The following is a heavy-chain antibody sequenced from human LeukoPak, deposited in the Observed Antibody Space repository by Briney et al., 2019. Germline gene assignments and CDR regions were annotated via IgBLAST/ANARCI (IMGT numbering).Heavy chain of an antibody. Sequence: GGSLRLSCAASGFTFSSYGMRWVRQAPSKGLEWVAVIWYDGSNKYYADSVKGRFTISRDNSKNTLYLQMNSLRAEDTAVYYCARDRMVRGVIAGYFDYWGQGTLVTVSS. J-gene: IGHJ4*02. D-gene: IGHD3-10*01. CDR3: ARDRMVRGVIAGYFDY. CDR2: IWYDGSNK. CDR1: GFTFSSYG. V-gene: IGHV3-33*01.